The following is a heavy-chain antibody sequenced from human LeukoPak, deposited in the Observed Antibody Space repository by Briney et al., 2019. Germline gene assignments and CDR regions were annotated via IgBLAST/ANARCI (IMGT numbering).Heavy chain of an antibody. CDR3: ASGNYDFWSGHAWIDP. V-gene: IGHV3-48*01. Sequence: GGSLRLSCAASGFTFSSYSMNWVRQAPGKGLEWVSYISSSSSTIYYADSVEGRFTISRDNSKNTLYLQMNSLRAEDTAVYYCASGNYDFWSGHAWIDPWGQGTLVTVSS. CDR1: GFTFSSYS. J-gene: IGHJ5*02. D-gene: IGHD3-3*01. CDR2: ISSSSSTI.